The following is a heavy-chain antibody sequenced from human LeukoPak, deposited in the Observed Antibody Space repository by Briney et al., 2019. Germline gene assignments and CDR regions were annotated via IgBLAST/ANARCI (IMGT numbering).Heavy chain of an antibody. CDR3: ARGGGPFDY. CDR2: ISYDGSNK. V-gene: IGHV3-30*04. Sequence: GSLRLSFAASGFTFSSYAMHWVRQAPGKGLEWVAVISYDGSNKYYADSVKGRFTISRDNSKNTLYLQMNSLRAEDTAVYYCARGGGPFDYWGQGTLVTVSS. J-gene: IGHJ4*02. CDR1: GFTFSSYA.